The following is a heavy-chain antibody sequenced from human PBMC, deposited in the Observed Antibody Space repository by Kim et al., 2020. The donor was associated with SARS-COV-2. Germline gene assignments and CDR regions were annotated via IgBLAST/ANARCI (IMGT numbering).Heavy chain of an antibody. J-gene: IGHJ6*02. Sequence: ASVKVSCKASGYTFTSYGISWVRQAPGQGLEWRGWISAYNGNTNYAQKLQGRVTMTTDTSTSTAYMELRSLRSDDTAVYYCARDLHDYGDYVYYYYGMDVWGQGTTVTVSS. CDR1: GYTFTSYG. V-gene: IGHV1-18*01. D-gene: IGHD4-17*01. CDR2: ISAYNGNT. CDR3: ARDLHDYGDYVYYYYGMDV.